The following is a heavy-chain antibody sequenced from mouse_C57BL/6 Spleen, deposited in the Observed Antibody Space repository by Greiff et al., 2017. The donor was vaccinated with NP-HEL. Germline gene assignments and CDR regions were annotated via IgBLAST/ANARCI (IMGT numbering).Heavy chain of an antibody. Sequence: QVQLQQSGPELVKPGASVKISCKASGYAFSSSWMNWVKQRPGKGLEWIGRIYPGDGDTNYNGKFKGKATLTAAKSSSTAYMQLSSLASEDSAVYFCARGATTVVAPPVEYWGQGTSVTVAS. J-gene: IGHJ4*01. V-gene: IGHV1-82*01. CDR2: IYPGDGDT. CDR3: ARGATTVVAPPVEY. D-gene: IGHD1-1*01. CDR1: GYAFSSSW.